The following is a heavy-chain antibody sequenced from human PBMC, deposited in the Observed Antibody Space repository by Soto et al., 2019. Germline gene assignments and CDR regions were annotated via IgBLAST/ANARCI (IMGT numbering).Heavy chain of an antibody. CDR3: ARLPKGSVVTG. Sequence: GSLRLSCVGSGFSFRDHNMNWVRQPPGKGLQWISYISSSSENIYYADSVKGRFTASRDNAKNTLFLQMNSLRDDDSAIYYCARLPKGSVVTGWGQGSLVTVSS. J-gene: IGHJ4*01. D-gene: IGHD2-21*02. CDR2: ISSSSENI. CDR1: GFSFRDHN. V-gene: IGHV3-48*02.